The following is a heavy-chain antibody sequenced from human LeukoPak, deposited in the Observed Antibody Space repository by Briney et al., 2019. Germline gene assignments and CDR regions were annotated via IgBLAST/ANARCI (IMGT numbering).Heavy chain of an antibody. CDR3: ATVSLYATSYSFFASYSYMDV. CDR1: GDSISSQD. CDR2: MSDSGNT. Sequence: SQTLSLTCTVSGDSISSQDLNWIRQRPGKGLEWIGLMSDSGNTKFHPSLQSRVTMSVDRSKNQVSLKLTSVTAADTAVYYCATVSLYATSYSFFASYSYMDVWGKGTTVTVSS. D-gene: IGHD2-8*01. V-gene: IGHV4-59*11. J-gene: IGHJ6*03.